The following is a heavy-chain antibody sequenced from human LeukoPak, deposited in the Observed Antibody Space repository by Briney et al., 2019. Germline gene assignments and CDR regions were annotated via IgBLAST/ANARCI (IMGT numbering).Heavy chain of an antibody. CDR3: AKWGTGELRSAFDY. V-gene: IGHV3-7*03. D-gene: IGHD1-26*01. CDR1: GFTFTSYW. Sequence: GGSLRLSCAVSGFTFTSYWMNWVRQAPGKGLEWVASIRQDRGEKYYVDSVKGRFTISRDNSKNTLYLQMNSLRAEDTAVYYCAKWGTGELRSAFDYWGQGTLVTVSS. CDR2: IRQDRGEK. J-gene: IGHJ4*02.